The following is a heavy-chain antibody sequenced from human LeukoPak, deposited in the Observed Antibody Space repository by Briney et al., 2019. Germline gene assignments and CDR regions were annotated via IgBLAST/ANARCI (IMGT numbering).Heavy chain of an antibody. D-gene: IGHD7-27*01. Sequence: PSETLSLTCAVSGGSISSSNWWSWVRQPPGKGLELIGEIFHSGSTNYNPSLKSRVTLSVDKSKNQFSLKLTSVTAADTAVYYCATTFNWAFDYWGQGTLVTVSS. J-gene: IGHJ4*02. V-gene: IGHV4-4*02. CDR2: IFHSGST. CDR3: ATTFNWAFDY. CDR1: GGSISSSNW.